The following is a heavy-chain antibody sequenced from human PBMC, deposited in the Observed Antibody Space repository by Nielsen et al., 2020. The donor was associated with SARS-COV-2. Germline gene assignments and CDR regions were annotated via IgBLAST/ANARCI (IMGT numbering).Heavy chain of an antibody. J-gene: IGHJ6*02. CDR1: GGSVSSGSYY. Sequence: SETLSLTCTVSGGSVSSGSYYWSWIRQPPGKGLEWIGYIYYSGSTNYNPSLKSRVTISVDTSKNQFSLKLSSVTAADTAVYYCASESPAGYCSGGSCSTSGMDVWGQGTTVTVSS. CDR2: IYYSGST. D-gene: IGHD2-15*01. V-gene: IGHV4-61*01. CDR3: ASESPAGYCSGGSCSTSGMDV.